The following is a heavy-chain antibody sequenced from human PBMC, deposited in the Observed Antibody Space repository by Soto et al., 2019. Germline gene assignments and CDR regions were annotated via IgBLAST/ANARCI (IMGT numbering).Heavy chain of an antibody. J-gene: IGHJ5*02. CDR1: GGSFSGYY. Sequence: SETTSLTCSVYGGSFSGYYWSWIRQPPGKGLEWIGEINHSGSTNYNPSLKSRVTISVDTSKNQFSLKLSSVTAADTAVYYCARVVGATNINGVDNWFDPWGQGTLVTVSS. CDR3: ARVVGATNINGVDNWFDP. V-gene: IGHV4-34*01. D-gene: IGHD1-26*01. CDR2: INHSGST.